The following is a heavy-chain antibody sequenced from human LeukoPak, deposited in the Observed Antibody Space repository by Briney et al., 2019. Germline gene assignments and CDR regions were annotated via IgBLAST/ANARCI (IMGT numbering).Heavy chain of an antibody. CDR2: ISYDGSNK. D-gene: IGHD2-2*01. Sequence: GGSLRLSCAPSGFTFSSYAMHWVRQAPGKGREWVAVISYDGSNKYYADSVKGRFTISRDNSKNTLYLQMNSLRAEDTAVYYCARDKYPDCSSTSCYRHYYGMDVWGQGTTVTVSS. CDR3: ARDKYPDCSSTSCYRHYYGMDV. CDR1: GFTFSSYA. V-gene: IGHV3-30*04. J-gene: IGHJ6*02.